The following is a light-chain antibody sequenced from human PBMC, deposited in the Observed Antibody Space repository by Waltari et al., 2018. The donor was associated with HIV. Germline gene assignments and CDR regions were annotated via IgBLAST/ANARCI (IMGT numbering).Light chain of an antibody. J-gene: IGKJ4*01. CDR3: QQFGSLCA. CDR2: DAS. V-gene: IGKV1-33*01. Sequence: DIQMIQSPSSLSASVGDRVTMTSQASQDIVESLNWCQQKPVYAPYLLIYDASNLETGVPSRFSGRGSGTQFTFTITNQQSEDIATYYCQQFGSLCAFGGGTKVDLK. CDR1: QDIVES.